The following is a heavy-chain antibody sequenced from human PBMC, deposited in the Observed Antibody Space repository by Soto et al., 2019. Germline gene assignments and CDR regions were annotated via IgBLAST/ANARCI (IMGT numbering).Heavy chain of an antibody. D-gene: IGHD2-21*01. CDR1: GFSFSNVY. CDR2: IKSKNDGGGI. V-gene: IGHV3-15*07. Sequence: GGSLRLSCAASGFSFSNVYMNWVRQAPGKGLEWVGRIKSKNDGGGIDYAAPVKGRLTMSRDDSKNTLYLQMNSLKTEDTAVYYCSTHIAMKTQTAYFLDYWGQGTLVTVSS. CDR3: STHIAMKTQTAYFLDY. J-gene: IGHJ4*02.